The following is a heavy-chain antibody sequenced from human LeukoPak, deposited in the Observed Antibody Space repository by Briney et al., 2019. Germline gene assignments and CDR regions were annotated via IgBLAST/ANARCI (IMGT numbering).Heavy chain of an antibody. CDR3: ASLSGYSYGSDY. V-gene: IGHV4-59*01. J-gene: IGHJ4*02. D-gene: IGHD5-18*01. CDR1: GGSISSYY. Sequence: SETLSLTCTVSGGSISSYYWSWIRQPPGKGLEWIGYIYYSGSTNYNPSLKSRVTISVDTSKNQFSLKLSSVTAADTAVYYCASLSGYSYGSDYWGQGTLVTVSS. CDR2: IYYSGST.